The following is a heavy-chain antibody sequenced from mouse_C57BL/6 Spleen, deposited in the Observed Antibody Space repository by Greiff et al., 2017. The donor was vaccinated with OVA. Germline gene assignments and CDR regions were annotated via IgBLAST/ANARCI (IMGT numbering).Heavy chain of an antibody. CDR3: ARGNDGYYDY. CDR1: CYTFTSYW. Sequence: QVQLQQSGAELAMPGASVKLSCTASCYTFTSYWMHWVQPRPGQGLELIGEIDPSDSYTNYNPKFKGKSTLTVDKSSSTAYMQLSSLTSEDSAVYYCARGNDGYYDYWGQGTTLTVSS. J-gene: IGHJ2*01. CDR2: IDPSDSYT. D-gene: IGHD2-3*01. V-gene: IGHV1-69*01.